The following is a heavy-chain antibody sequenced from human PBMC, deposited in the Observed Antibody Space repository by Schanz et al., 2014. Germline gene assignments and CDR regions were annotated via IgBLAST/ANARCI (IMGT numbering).Heavy chain of an antibody. J-gene: IGHJ4*02. CDR2: ISSSSSTR. D-gene: IGHD6-13*01. Sequence: EVQLLESGGGLVQPGGSLRLSCAASGFTFSSYAMSWVRQAPGKGLEWVSYISSSSSTRYYADSVKGRFTISRDNAKSSLFLQMNSLRAEDTAVYYCARDYGSWAIDYWGRGTLVSVSS. CDR3: ARDYGSWAIDY. V-gene: IGHV3-48*01. CDR1: GFTFSSYA.